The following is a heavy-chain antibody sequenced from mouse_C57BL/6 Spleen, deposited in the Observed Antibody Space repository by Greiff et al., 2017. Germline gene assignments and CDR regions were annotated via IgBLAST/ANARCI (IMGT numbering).Heavy chain of an antibody. CDR2: ISSGSSTI. D-gene: IGHD1-1*01. J-gene: IGHJ3*01. CDR3: ARQSRAWCAY. V-gene: IGHV5-17*01. Sequence: EVQLQESGGGLVKPGGSLKLSCAASGFTFSDYGMHWVRQAPEKGLEWVAYISSGSSTIYYADTVKGRFTISRDNAKNTLFLQMTSLRSEYTAMYYCARQSRAWCAYWGQGTLVTVSA. CDR1: GFTFSDYG.